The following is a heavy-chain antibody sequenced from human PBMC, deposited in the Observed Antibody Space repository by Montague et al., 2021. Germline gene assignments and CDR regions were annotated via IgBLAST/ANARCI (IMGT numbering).Heavy chain of an antibody. Sequence: SETLSLTCTVSGASINSSPYYWGWIRRPPGKGLEWIGSIYYSANTYYNPSLKSRLSISVDTTKNQFSLRLKSVTAADTAVYHCARVDCDGDCYTFDPWGRGTLVTVS. D-gene: IGHD2-21*02. CDR2: IYYSANT. CDR3: ARVDCDGDCYTFDP. CDR1: GASINSSPYY. V-gene: IGHV4-39*01. J-gene: IGHJ5*02.